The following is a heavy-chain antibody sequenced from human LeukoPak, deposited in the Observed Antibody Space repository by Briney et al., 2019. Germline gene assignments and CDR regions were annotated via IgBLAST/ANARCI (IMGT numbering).Heavy chain of an antibody. D-gene: IGHD3-22*01. J-gene: IGHJ4*02. CDR3: ARAGEYDSSGYYYVGY. CDR2: IKQDGSEK. CDR1: GFTFSSYW. V-gene: IGHV3-7*04. Sequence: GGSLRLSCAASGFTFSSYWMSWVRQAPGKGLEWVANIKQDGSEKYYVDSVKGRFTISRDNAKNSLYLQMNSLRAEDTAVYYCARAGEYDSSGYYYVGYWGQGTLVTVSS.